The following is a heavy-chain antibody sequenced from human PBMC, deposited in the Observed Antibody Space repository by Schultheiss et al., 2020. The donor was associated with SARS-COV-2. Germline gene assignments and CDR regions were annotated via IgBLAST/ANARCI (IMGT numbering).Heavy chain of an antibody. CDR3: ARSGILGYFDY. CDR2: ISSSSSTI. V-gene: IGHV3-48*01. J-gene: IGHJ4*02. Sequence: GGSLRLSCAASGFTFSSYAMHWVRQAPGKGLEWVSYISSSSSTIYYADSVKGRFTISRDNFKNTLYLQMNSLRSEDTAVYYCARSGILGYFDYWGQGTLVTVSS. CDR1: GFTFSSYA. D-gene: IGHD1-26*01.